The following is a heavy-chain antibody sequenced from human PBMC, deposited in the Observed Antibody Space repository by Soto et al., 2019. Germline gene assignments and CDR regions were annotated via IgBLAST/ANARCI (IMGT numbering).Heavy chain of an antibody. V-gene: IGHV4-31*03. CDR1: GGSINNGYYY. D-gene: IGHD3-3*01. Sequence: PSETLSLTCTVSGGSINNGYYYCAWILQHPWNCLEWIGYIVYSESTYYNPSLKSRGTISRDTSKNPFSLKRTDVTTWDTVVYYCARDVTDFWSGHEGMDVWGQGTTVTVSS. J-gene: IGHJ6*02. CDR3: ARDVTDFWSGHEGMDV. CDR2: IVYSEST.